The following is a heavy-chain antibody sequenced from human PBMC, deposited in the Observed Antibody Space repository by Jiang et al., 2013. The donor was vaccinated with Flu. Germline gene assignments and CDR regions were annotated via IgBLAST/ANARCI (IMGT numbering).Heavy chain of an antibody. D-gene: IGHD3-22*01. CDR2: INPSGGST. CDR1: GYTFTSYY. J-gene: IGHJ3*02. V-gene: IGHV1-46*03. Sequence: SGAEVKKPGAPVKVSCKASGYTFTSYYMHWVRQAPGQGLEWMGIINPSGGSTSYAQKFQGRVTMTRDTSTSTVYMELSSLRSEDTAVYYCASLTSSSGSIHDAFDIWGQGTMVTVSS. CDR3: ASLTSSSGSIHDAFDI.